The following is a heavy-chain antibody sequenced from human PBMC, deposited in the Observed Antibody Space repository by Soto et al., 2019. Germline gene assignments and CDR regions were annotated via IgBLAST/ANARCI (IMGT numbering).Heavy chain of an antibody. CDR2: ISGSGGST. V-gene: IGHV3-23*01. CDR3: AKAEVTTRRDYYYYMDV. CDR1: GFTFSSYA. J-gene: IGHJ6*03. Sequence: GGSLRLSCAASGFTFSSYAMSWVRQAPGKGLEWVSAISGSGGSTYYADSVKGRFTISRDNSKNTLYLQMNSLRAEDTAVYYCAKAEVTTRRDYYYYMDVWGKGTTVTVSS. D-gene: IGHD4-17*01.